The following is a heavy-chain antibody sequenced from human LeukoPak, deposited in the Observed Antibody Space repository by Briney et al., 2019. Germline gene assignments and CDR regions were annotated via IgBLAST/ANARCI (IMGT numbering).Heavy chain of an antibody. D-gene: IGHD3-22*01. CDR1: GFTFRRYG. CDR3: AKHPSGYYYDHSDY. CDR2: ISDSDGST. V-gene: IGHV3-23*01. Sequence: GGSLRLSCAASGFTFRRYGMSWVRQDPGKGPEWVSVISDSDGSTYYADSVKGRFTISRDNSKNTLYLQMNSLRAEDTAVYYCAKHPSGYYYDHSDYWGQGTLVTVSS. J-gene: IGHJ4*02.